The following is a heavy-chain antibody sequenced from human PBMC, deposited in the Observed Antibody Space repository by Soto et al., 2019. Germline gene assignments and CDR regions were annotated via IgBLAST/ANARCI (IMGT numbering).Heavy chain of an antibody. CDR3: ARHSGYDYPLEFDP. V-gene: IGHV4-4*07. D-gene: IGHD5-12*01. J-gene: IGHJ5*02. CDR2: IHSSGST. CDR1: GGSMSSYS. Sequence: SETLSLTCTVSGGSMSSYSWSWIRQPAGKGLEWIGRIHSSGSTNYNPSLKSRVTISVDTSKNQFSLKLSSVTAADTAVYYCARHSGYDYPLEFDPWGQGTLVTVYS.